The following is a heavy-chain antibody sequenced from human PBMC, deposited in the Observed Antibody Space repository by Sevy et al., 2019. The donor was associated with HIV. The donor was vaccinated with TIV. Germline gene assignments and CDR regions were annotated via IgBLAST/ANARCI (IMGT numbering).Heavy chain of an antibody. D-gene: IGHD2-2*01. V-gene: IGHV1-2*02. CDR3: ARESIVVVPAAHLFDY. CDR2: INPNSGGT. Sequence: ASVKVSCKASGYTFTGYYMHWVRQAPGQGLEWMGWINPNSGGTNYAQKFQGRVTMTRDTSISTAYMELSRLRSDDTAVYYCARESIVVVPAAHLFDYWGQGTLVTVSS. J-gene: IGHJ4*02. CDR1: GYTFTGYY.